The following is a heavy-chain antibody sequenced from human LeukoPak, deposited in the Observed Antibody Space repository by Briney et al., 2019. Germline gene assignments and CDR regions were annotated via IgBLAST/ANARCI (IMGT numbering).Heavy chain of an antibody. D-gene: IGHD1-26*01. J-gene: IGHJ5*02. CDR1: GGSISTYY. V-gene: IGHV4-59*01. Sequence: SETLSLTCTVSGGSISTYYWSWIRQPPGKGLEWIGYIYYTGSTSYNPSLKSRVTMSLDASKNQFSLELNSVTPADTAVYYCARGGNYWPQWWFDPWGRGALVSDSS. CDR3: ARGGNYWPQWWFDP. CDR2: IYYTGST.